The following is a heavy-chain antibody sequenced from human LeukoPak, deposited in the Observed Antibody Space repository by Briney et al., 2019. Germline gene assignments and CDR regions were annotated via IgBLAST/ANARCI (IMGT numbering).Heavy chain of an antibody. CDR3: AKSPLSGLWFGDY. CDR2: ISDRGGST. V-gene: IGHV3-23*01. Sequence: GGSLRLSCAASGFTFSSYAMSWVRQAPGKGLEWVSGISDRGGSTYYADSVKGRFTISRDNSKNTMYLQMNSLRAEDTAVYYCAKSPLSGLWFGDYWGQGTLVTVSS. D-gene: IGHD3-10*01. J-gene: IGHJ4*02. CDR1: GFTFSSYA.